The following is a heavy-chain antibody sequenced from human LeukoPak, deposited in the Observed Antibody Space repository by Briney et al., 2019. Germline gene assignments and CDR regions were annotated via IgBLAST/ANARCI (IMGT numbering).Heavy chain of an antibody. D-gene: IGHD4-17*01. J-gene: IGHJ4*02. CDR2: ISYDGNNK. CDR1: EFTFSNYG. Sequence: GGSLRLSCAASEFTFSNYGIHWVRQAPGKGLEWVAVISYDGNNKYYADSVKGRFTISRDNSKNTLYLQMNSLRAEDTAVYYCARVHYGDYERHFDYWGQGTLVTVSS. V-gene: IGHV3-30*03. CDR3: ARVHYGDYERHFDY.